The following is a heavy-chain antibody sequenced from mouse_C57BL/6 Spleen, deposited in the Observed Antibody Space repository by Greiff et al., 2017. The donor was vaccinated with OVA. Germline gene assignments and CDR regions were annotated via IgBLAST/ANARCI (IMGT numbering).Heavy chain of an antibody. V-gene: IGHV1-55*01. J-gene: IGHJ3*01. D-gene: IGHD2-5*01. CDR3: ARDAYYSNPGWFAY. Sequence: QVQLQQPGAELVKPGASVKMSCKASGYTFTSYWITWVKQRPGQGLEWIGDIYPGSGSTNYNEKFKSKATLTVDTSSSTAYMQLSSLTSEDSAVYYCARDAYYSNPGWFAYWGQGTLVTVSA. CDR2: IYPGSGST. CDR1: GYTFTSYW.